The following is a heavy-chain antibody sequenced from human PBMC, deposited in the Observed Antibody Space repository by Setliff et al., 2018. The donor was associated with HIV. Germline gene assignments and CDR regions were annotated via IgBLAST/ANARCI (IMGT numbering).Heavy chain of an antibody. CDR3: ARDPYCSGDGCFRYYQH. CDR1: GGSISSDTFY. Sequence: PSETLSLTCTVSGGSISSDTFYWSWIRQPAGRALEWIGRIYSSGSTNYNPSLKSRVKMSLDTSKNQFSLKLSSVTAADTAVYFCARDPYCSGDGCFRYYQHWGRGTLVTVSS. J-gene: IGHJ1*01. D-gene: IGHD2-15*01. V-gene: IGHV4-61*02. CDR2: IYSSGST.